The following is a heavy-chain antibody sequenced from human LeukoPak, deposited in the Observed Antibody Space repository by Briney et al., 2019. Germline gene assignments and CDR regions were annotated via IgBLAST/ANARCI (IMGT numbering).Heavy chain of an antibody. CDR2: VDPEDGET. J-gene: IGHJ4*02. V-gene: IGHV1-69-2*01. D-gene: IGHD6-19*01. Sequence: ASVKVSCKASGYTFTDYYMHWVQQAPGKGLEWMGRVDPEDGETIYAEKFQGRVTITADTSTDTAYMELSSLRSEDTAVYYCATPSSGWYRYWGQGTLVTVSS. CDR3: ATPSSGWYRY. CDR1: GYTFTDYY.